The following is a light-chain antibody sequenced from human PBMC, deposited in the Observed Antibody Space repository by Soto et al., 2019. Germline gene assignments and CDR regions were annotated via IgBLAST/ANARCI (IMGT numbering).Light chain of an antibody. CDR1: NSNIGAGYD. J-gene: IGLJ3*02. CDR3: QSYDSSLSGWV. V-gene: IGLV1-40*01. Sequence: QSVLTQPPSVSGAPGQRVTISCTGNNSNIGAGYDLHWYQQLPGTAPKLLIYGNTNRPSGVPDRFSGSKSGTSASLAITGLQAEAEADYYCQSYDSSLSGWVFGGGTKVTVL. CDR2: GNT.